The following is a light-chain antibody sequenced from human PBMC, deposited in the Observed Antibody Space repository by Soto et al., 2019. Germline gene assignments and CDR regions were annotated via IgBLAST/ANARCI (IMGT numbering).Light chain of an antibody. V-gene: IGLV2-14*01. CDR3: SSYRGTSTPV. Sequence: QPASVSGSPGQSITISCTGTSTDVGAYNYVSWYQQHPGKAPKLVIFDVTNRPSEVSDRFSGSKSGNTASLTISGLQFEDEADYYCSSYRGTSTPVFGGGTKLTVL. CDR1: STDVGAYNY. J-gene: IGLJ2*01. CDR2: DVT.